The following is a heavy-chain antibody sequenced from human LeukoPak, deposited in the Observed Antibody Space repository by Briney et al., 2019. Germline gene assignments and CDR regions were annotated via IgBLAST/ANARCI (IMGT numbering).Heavy chain of an antibody. Sequence: ASVKVSCKASGYTFTSYGISWVRQAPGQGLEWMGWISAYNGNTNYAQKLQGRVTMTTDTSTSTAYMELRSLRSDDTAVYYCARASLSRGRYYSGGSCYPGYWFDPWGQGTLVTVSS. V-gene: IGHV1-18*01. J-gene: IGHJ5*02. CDR2: ISAYNGNT. CDR1: GYTFTSYG. CDR3: ARASLSRGRYYSGGSCYPGYWFDP. D-gene: IGHD2-15*01.